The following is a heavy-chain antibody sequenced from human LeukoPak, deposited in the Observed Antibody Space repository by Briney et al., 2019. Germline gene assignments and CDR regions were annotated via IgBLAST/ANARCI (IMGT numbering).Heavy chain of an antibody. Sequence: PGGSLRLSCAASGFTFSTYAMTWVRQAPGKGLEWVSGISGGDGDTNYADSVKGRFTISRDNSKNTLYLEMNSLRAEDTAVYFCAKDDWADYWGQGTLVTVSS. CDR2: ISGGDGDT. J-gene: IGHJ4*02. CDR3: AKDDWADY. CDR1: GFTFSTYA. D-gene: IGHD3-9*01. V-gene: IGHV3-23*01.